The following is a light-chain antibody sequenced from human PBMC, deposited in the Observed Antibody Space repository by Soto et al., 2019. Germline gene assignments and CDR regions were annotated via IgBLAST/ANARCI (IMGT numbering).Light chain of an antibody. CDR3: CSYAGGSSVV. Sequence: QSVLTQPASVSGSPGQTITISCTGSSSDVGKYNLVSWYQHQPGNAPKLMIEEDMDRPAGVSNRFSGSKSGTTASLTISGLQTEDEADYYCCSYAGGSSVVFGGGTKLTVL. CDR1: SSDVGKYNL. V-gene: IGLV2-23*01. CDR2: EDM. J-gene: IGLJ2*01.